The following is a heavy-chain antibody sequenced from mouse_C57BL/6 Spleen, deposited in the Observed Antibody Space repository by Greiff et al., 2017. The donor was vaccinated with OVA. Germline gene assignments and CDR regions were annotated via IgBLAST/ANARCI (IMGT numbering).Heavy chain of an antibody. CDR3: ARNGYGTPFSD. J-gene: IGHJ3*01. Sequence: VQLQQPGTELVKPGASVKLSCKASGYTFTSYWMHWVKQRPGQGLEWIGNINPSNGGTNYNEKFKSKAPLTVDKSSSTAYMQRDSLTSEDSAVYYCARNGYGTPFSDWGQGTLVTVAA. CDR2: INPSNGGT. D-gene: IGHD1-1*01. V-gene: IGHV1-53*01. CDR1: GYTFTSYW.